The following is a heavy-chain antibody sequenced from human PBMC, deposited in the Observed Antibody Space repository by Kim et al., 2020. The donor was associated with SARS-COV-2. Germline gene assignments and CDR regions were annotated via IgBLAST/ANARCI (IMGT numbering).Heavy chain of an antibody. CDR1: GGSISNYY. J-gene: IGHJ4*02. CDR3: ARKTTVTIGEGFDY. D-gene: IGHD4-17*01. V-gene: IGHV4-59*01. Sequence: SETLSLTCTVSGGSISNYYWSWIRQPPGKGLEWIGYIYYSGNTNYNPSLKSRVTISVDTSKNQFSLKLSSVTAADTAVYYCARKTTVTIGEGFDYWGQGTLVTVSS. CDR2: IYYSGNT.